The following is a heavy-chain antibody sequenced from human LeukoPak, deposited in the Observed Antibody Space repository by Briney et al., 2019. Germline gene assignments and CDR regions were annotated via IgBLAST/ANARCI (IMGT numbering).Heavy chain of an antibody. D-gene: IGHD3-10*01. CDR3: ARGYKKKYTMVRGALDY. V-gene: IGHV1-8*01. Sequence: GASVKVSCKGSGYTFTSYDINWVRQATGQGLEWTGWMNPNSGNTGYAQKFQGSVTMTRNTSISTAYMELSSLRSEDTAVYYCARGYKKKYTMVRGALDYWGQGTLVTVSS. J-gene: IGHJ4*02. CDR1: GYTFTSYD. CDR2: MNPNSGNT.